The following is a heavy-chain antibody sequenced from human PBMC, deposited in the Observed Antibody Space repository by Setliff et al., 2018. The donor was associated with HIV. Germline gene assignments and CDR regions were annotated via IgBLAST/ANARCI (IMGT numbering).Heavy chain of an antibody. Sequence: PSETLSLTCSVSGGSINTSSYYWAWVRQPPGNELEWIGSIYHDGTTHYRSSLRSRAAISIDTSKSQTSLKVRSVTAAGTAVYFCAGHPVTSGWLSLNWFDPWGQGILVTVSS. D-gene: IGHD6-19*01. V-gene: IGHV4-39*07. CDR3: AGHPVTSGWLSLNWFDP. CDR2: IYHDGTT. CDR1: GGSINTSSYY. J-gene: IGHJ5*01.